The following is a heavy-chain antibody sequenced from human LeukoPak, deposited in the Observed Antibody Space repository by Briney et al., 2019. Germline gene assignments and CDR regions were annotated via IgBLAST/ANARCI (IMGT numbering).Heavy chain of an antibody. V-gene: IGHV3-23*01. J-gene: IGHJ4*02. CDR2: ISGSGGGT. D-gene: IGHD3-10*01. Sequence: GGSLRLSRAASGFSFSTYAMIWGRQAPGKGLEWVSAISGSGGGTYYVDSVKGRFTISRDNSKNTLYLQMNSLRAEDTAVYYCAKGYYYGSGSPPDYWGQGSLVTVSS. CDR1: GFSFSTYA. CDR3: AKGYYYGSGSPPDY.